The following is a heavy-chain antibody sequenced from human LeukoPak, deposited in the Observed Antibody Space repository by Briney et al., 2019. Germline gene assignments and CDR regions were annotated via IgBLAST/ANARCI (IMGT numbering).Heavy chain of an antibody. CDR3: ARDLQYSSGWYRD. CDR1: GFTFSDYY. D-gene: IGHD6-19*01. CDR2: ISSSGSTI. Sequence: GGSLRLSCAASGFTFSDYYMSWLRQAPGKGVEGVSYISSSGSTIYYADSVKGRFTISRDNAKNSLYLQMNSLRAEDTAVYYCARDLQYSSGWYRDWGQGTLVTVSS. J-gene: IGHJ4*02. V-gene: IGHV3-11*01.